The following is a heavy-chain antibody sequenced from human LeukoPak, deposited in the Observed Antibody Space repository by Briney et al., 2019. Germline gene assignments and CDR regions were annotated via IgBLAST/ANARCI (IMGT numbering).Heavy chain of an antibody. J-gene: IGHJ4*02. CDR1: GGSISSYY. D-gene: IGHD3-3*01. CDR3: ARWSGDYSSDY. CDR2: IHTSGST. V-gene: IGHV4-4*07. Sequence: SETLSLTCTVSGGSISSYYWSWIRQPAGKGLEWIGRIHTSGSTNSNPSLKSRVTMSVDTSKNQFSLKLGSVTAADTAVYYCARWSGDYSSDYWGQGTLVTVSS.